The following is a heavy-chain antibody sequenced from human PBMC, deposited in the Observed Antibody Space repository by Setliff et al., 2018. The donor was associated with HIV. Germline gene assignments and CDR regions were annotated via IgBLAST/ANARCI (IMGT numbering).Heavy chain of an antibody. J-gene: IGHJ5*02. CDR3: ARYGGNSFWFDP. V-gene: IGHV4-34*01. CDR1: GESLSDHY. D-gene: IGHD2-21*01. Sequence: KPTETLSLTCAVYGESLSDHYWSWIRQPPGKGLEWIGEINHNKSTYYNPSLKSRVTISVDTSKNQFSLKLISVTAADTAVYYCARYGGNSFWFDPWGQGTLVTVSS. CDR2: INHNKST.